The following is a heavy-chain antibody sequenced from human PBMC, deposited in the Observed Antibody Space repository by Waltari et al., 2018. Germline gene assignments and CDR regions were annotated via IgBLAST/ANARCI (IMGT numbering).Heavy chain of an antibody. Sequence: EVQLVESGGGLVQPGGSLRLSCAASGFTFSSYAMSLVRQAPGKGLEWVSALSDSGSNTYFADSVKGRFTISRDNSKDTLYLQVNSLRAEDTAVYYCAKNGAAHSYFYMDVWGKGTTVTVSS. CDR1: GFTFSSYA. CDR2: LSDSGSNT. V-gene: IGHV3-23*04. J-gene: IGHJ6*03. CDR3: AKNGAAHSYFYMDV. D-gene: IGHD6-6*01.